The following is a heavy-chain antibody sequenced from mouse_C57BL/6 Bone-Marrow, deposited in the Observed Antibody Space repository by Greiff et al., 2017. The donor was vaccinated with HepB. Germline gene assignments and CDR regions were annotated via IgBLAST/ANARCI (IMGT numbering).Heavy chain of an antibody. J-gene: IGHJ2*01. CDR1: GFSLTSYG. CDR2: IWSGGST. Sequence: VQLQQSGPGLVQPSQSLSITCTVSGFSLTSYGVHWVRQSPGKGLEWLGVIWSGGSTDYNAAFTSRRSISKDNSKSQVFVKMNSLQADDTAIYFCASESYDGYSTFDYWGQGTTLTVSS. V-gene: IGHV2-2*01. CDR3: ASESYDGYSTFDY. D-gene: IGHD2-3*01.